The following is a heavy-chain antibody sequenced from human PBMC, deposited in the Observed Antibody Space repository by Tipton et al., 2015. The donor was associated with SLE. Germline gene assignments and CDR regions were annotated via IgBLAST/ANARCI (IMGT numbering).Heavy chain of an antibody. D-gene: IGHD3-22*01. Sequence: TLSLTCTVSGGSISSYYWSWIRQPPGKGLEWIGYIYYSGSTNYNPSLKSRVTISVDRSKIQFSLKLKSVTAADTAVYYCARVGYDSSGYRMDVWGQGTTVTVSS. V-gene: IGHV4-59*12. CDR1: GGSISSYY. CDR3: ARVGYDSSGYRMDV. J-gene: IGHJ6*02. CDR2: IYYSGST.